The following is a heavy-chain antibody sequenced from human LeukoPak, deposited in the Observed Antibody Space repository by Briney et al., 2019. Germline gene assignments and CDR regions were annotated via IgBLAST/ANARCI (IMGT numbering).Heavy chain of an antibody. CDR3: ARGGGAYCGGDCYIFGP. CDR1: GYTFTSYD. V-gene: IGHV1-8*01. D-gene: IGHD2-21*02. J-gene: IGHJ5*02. CDR2: MNPNSGNT. Sequence: ASVKVSCKASGYTFTSYDINWVRQATGQGLEWMGWMNPNSGNTGYAQKFQGRVTMTRNTSVSTAYMELSSLRSEDTAVYYCARGGGAYCGGDCYIFGPWGQGTLVTVSS.